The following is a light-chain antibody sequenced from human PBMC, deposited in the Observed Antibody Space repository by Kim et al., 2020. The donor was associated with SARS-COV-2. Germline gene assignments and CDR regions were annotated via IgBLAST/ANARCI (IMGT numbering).Light chain of an antibody. CDR1: QGIGTH. Sequence: ASRMTQSPPSFSAFIGDNVTITCRASQGIGTHLAWYQQKPGKAPKLLIQAGSTLLSGVPSRFSGSGSGTDFSLTITDLQSEDSATYYCQQYDNFPLTFGGGTKVDIK. J-gene: IGKJ4*01. CDR3: QQYDNFPLT. CDR2: AGS. V-gene: IGKV1-8*01.